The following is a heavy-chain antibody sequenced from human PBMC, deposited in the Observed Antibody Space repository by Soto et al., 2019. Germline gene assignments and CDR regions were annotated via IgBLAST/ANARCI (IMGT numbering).Heavy chain of an antibody. CDR1: GFTFSSYW. V-gene: IGHV3-7*03. Sequence: GGSLRLSCAASGFTFSSYWMSWVRQAPGKGLEWVANIKQDGSEKYYVDSVKGRFTISRDNAKNSLYLQMNSLRAEDTAVYYCASGYSSGWSDFDAFDIWGQGTMVTVSS. CDR2: IKQDGSEK. CDR3: ASGYSSGWSDFDAFDI. J-gene: IGHJ3*02. D-gene: IGHD6-19*01.